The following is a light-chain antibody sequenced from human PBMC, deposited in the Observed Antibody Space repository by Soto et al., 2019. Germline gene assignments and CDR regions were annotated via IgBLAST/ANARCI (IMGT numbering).Light chain of an antibody. Sequence: QSALTQPASVSGSPGQSITISCTGTSSDVGSYNLVSWFQQHPGEAPKLMIYEVTSRPSGVSNRFSGSTSGNTASLTISGLQDEDEAAYYCSSYTNKNTWVFGGGTKVTVL. CDR1: SSDVGSYNL. CDR2: EVT. J-gene: IGLJ3*02. CDR3: SSYTNKNTWV. V-gene: IGLV2-14*02.